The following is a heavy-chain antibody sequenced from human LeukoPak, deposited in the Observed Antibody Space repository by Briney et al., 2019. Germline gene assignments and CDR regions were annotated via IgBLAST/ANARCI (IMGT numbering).Heavy chain of an antibody. CDR1: GGSISSSSYY. CDR2: ISYSGTT. CDR3: ARGTVGNTMNWFDP. D-gene: IGHD1-26*01. J-gene: IGHJ5*02. Sequence: SETLSLTCTVSGGSISSSSYYWGWIRQPPGKGLEWIGSISYSGTTYYNPSLKSRVTISVDTSKNQFSLSLTSVTAADTAVYYCARGTVGNTMNWFDPWGQGTLVTVSS. V-gene: IGHV4-39*07.